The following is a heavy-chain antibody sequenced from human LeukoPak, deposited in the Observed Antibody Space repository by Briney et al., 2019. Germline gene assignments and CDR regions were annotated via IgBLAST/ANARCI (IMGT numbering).Heavy chain of an antibody. J-gene: IGHJ4*02. Sequence: GASVEVSCKASGYTFTNYPMNWVRQAPGQGLEWMGWISTITGNPTYAQGFSERFVFSWDTSVTTAYLQINSLKPADTAVYFCARDTYCTGGRCYSRVGYWGQGTVVAVSS. CDR3: ARDTYCTGGRCYSRVGY. V-gene: IGHV7-4-1*02. CDR1: GYTFTNYP. CDR2: ISTITGNP. D-gene: IGHD2-15*01.